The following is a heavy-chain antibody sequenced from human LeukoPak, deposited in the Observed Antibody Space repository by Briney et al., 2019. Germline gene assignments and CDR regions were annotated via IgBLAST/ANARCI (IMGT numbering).Heavy chain of an antibody. J-gene: IGHJ4*02. CDR2: IRYDGSNK. Sequence: GGSLRLSCAASGFTFSSYGMHWVRQAPGKGLEWVAFIRYDGSNKYYADSVKGRFTISRDNSKNTLYLQMNSLRAEDTAVYYCAKDTLLYSSSWPFDYWGQETLVTVSS. V-gene: IGHV3-30*02. CDR1: GFTFSSYG. CDR3: AKDTLLYSSSWPFDY. D-gene: IGHD6-13*01.